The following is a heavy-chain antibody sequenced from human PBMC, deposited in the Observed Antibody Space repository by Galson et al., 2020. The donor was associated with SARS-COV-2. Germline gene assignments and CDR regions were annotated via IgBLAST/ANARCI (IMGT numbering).Heavy chain of an antibody. D-gene: IGHD6-19*01. CDR2: IYYTGST. V-gene: IGHV4-39*02. J-gene: IGHJ4*02. Sequence: SETLFLTCTVSGGSISSSSHYWGWIRQPPGKGLEWIGSIYYTGSTYYNPSLKSRVTISVDTSKKQFSLRLRSVTAADTSVYYCAREGSKIAVAGTGFDYWGQGTLVTVSS. CDR1: GGSISSSSHY. CDR3: AREGSKIAVAGTGFDY.